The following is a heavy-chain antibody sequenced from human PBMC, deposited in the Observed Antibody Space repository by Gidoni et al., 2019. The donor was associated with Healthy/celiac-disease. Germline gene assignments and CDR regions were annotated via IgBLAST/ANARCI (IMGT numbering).Heavy chain of an antibody. J-gene: IGHJ4*02. D-gene: IGHD6-19*01. V-gene: IGHV3-23*01. CDR2: ISGSGGST. CDR3: AKSGWQPYYFGY. CDR1: AFPFSSDA. Sequence: EVQLLESGGGLVQPGGSLTLPSAASAFPFSSDALSWVRQTPGKGLEWGSAISGSGGSTYYAESVKGRITISRDNTKNTLYQQMDSLRDEDTAVYDCAKSGWQPYYFGYWGQGTLVTVSS.